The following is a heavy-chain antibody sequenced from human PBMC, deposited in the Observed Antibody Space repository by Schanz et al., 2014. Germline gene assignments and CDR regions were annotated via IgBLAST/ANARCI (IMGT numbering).Heavy chain of an antibody. D-gene: IGHD2-8*02. Sequence: EVQLVESGGGLVKPGGSLRLSCAASTSIFNHAWMSWVRQAPGKGLEWLGRIKSKTDGETTDYAAPVKGRFSISRDDSQSTLYLQMNSLRVEDTAVYYCAKTLFPGGTQTFGNWGRGTLXTVSS. J-gene: IGHJ4*02. V-gene: IGHV3-15*01. CDR3: AKTLFPGGTQTFGN. CDR2: IKSKTDGETT. CDR1: TSIFNHAW.